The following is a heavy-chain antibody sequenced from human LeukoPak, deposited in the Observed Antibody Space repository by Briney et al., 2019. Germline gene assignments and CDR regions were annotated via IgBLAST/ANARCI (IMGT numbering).Heavy chain of an antibody. V-gene: IGHV4-34*01. Sequence: SETLSLTCAVSGGSFSGYYWSWIRQPPGKGMEWIGEINHSGSTNYNPSLKSRVTISVDTSRNQFSLKLSSVTAADTAVYYCARAGYTNRDVWGQGTTVTVSS. CDR1: GGSFSGYY. D-gene: IGHD2-2*02. J-gene: IGHJ6*02. CDR2: INHSGST. CDR3: ARAGYTNRDV.